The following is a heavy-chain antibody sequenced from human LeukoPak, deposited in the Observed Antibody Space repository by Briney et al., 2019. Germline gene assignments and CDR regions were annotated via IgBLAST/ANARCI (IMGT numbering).Heavy chain of an antibody. J-gene: IGHJ4*01. CDR2: IHHSWST. CDR3: ARAPGTTFDY. V-gene: IGHV4-38-2*02. Sequence: SETLSLTCTVSGYSISNNFYWACIRQSPGKGLEGIVSIHHSWSTYYNPSLKSRVTLSVDTSKNQFSLKLTAVTAADTAVYYCARAPGTTFDYGGHGNMVTVSS. CDR1: GYSISNNFY. D-gene: IGHD4-17*01.